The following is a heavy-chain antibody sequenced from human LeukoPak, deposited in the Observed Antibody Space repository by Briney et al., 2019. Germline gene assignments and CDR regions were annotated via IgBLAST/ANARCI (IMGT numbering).Heavy chain of an antibody. CDR2: GSYSGST. CDR1: GGSISSNY. Sequence: SETLSLTCTVSGGSISSNYWNWLRQPPGKGLEWIGYGSYSGSTFYNPSLKSRVTISLDTSKNEFSLKLRSVTAADTAVYYCARDHGYYGMDVWGQGTTVTVSS. V-gene: IGHV4-59*01. J-gene: IGHJ6*02. CDR3: ARDHGYYGMDV.